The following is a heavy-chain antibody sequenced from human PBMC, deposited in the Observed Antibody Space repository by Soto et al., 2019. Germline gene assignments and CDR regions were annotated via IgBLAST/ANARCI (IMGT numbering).Heavy chain of an antibody. V-gene: IGHV3-21*01. D-gene: IGHD3-16*02. CDR3: ASVITFGGVIGYDAFDI. Sequence: EVQLVESGGGLVKPGGSLRLSCAASGFTFSSYSMNWVRQAPGKGLEWVSSISSSSSYIYYADSVKGRFTISRDNAKNSLYLQMNSLRAEDTAVYYCASVITFGGVIGYDAFDIWGQGTMVTVSS. J-gene: IGHJ3*02. CDR2: ISSSSSYI. CDR1: GFTFSSYS.